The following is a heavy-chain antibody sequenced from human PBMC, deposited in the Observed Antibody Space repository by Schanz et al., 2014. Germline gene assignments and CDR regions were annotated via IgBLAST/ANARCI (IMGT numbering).Heavy chain of an antibody. Sequence: QVQLVQSGAEVKKPGASVRVSCKASGYTFTTYAMSWVRQAPGQRLEWMGWINTGSGDTKYSQNFQGRVTITRDTSASTAYMELSSLRSDDTAVYYCARDAADFYDILTEEDYWGQGTLVNVSS. CDR3: ARDAADFYDILTEEDY. V-gene: IGHV1-18*01. J-gene: IGHJ4*02. D-gene: IGHD3-9*01. CDR2: INTGSGDT. CDR1: GYTFTTYA.